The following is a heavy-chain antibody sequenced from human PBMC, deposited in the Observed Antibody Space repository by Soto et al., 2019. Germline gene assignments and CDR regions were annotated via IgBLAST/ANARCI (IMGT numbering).Heavy chain of an antibody. CDR3: ARHVGLPWLVQVDY. CDR2: IDPSDSYT. Sequence: GESLKISCKGSGYSFTSYWINWVRQMPGKGLEWMGRIDPSDSYTNYSPSFQGQVTISADKSISTAYLQWSSLKASDTAMYYCARHVGLPWLVQVDYWGQGTLVTVSS. J-gene: IGHJ4*02. CDR1: GYSFTSYW. D-gene: IGHD6-19*01. V-gene: IGHV5-10-1*04.